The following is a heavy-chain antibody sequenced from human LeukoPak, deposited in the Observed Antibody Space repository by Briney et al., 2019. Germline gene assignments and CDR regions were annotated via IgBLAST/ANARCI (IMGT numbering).Heavy chain of an antibody. CDR1: GGSISSYY. CDR2: IYYSGST. CDR3: ARGPLYDSSGPNLDY. V-gene: IGHV4-59*01. Sequence: PSETLSLTWTVAGGSISSYYWSWIRQPPGKGLEWIGYIYYSGSTNYNPSLKSRVTISVDTSKNQFSLRLSSVTAADTAVYYCARGPLYDSSGPNLDYWGQGTLVTVSS. D-gene: IGHD3-22*01. J-gene: IGHJ4*02.